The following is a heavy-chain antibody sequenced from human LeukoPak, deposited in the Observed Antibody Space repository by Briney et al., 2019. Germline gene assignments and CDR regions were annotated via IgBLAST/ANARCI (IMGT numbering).Heavy chain of an antibody. V-gene: IGHV3-7*01. Sequence: GGSLRLSCAASGFTFSFWMSWVRQAPGKGLEWVANIKQEGSEKYYVGSVKGRFTISRDDARNSLYLQMNSLRAEDTAVYFCARGFELDYWGQGTLVTVSS. J-gene: IGHJ4*02. CDR1: GFTFSFW. CDR2: IKQEGSEK. CDR3: ARGFELDY.